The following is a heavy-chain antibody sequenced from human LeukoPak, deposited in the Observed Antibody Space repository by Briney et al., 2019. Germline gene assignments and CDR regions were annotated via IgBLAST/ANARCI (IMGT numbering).Heavy chain of an antibody. CDR1: GFTFSSYA. Sequence: GGSLRLSCAASGFTFSSYAMSWVRQAPGKGREWVSAISGSGGSTYYADSVKGRFTISRDNSKNPLYLQMNSLRAEDTAVYYCAKVSHSSSWYYFDYWGQGTLVTVSS. J-gene: IGHJ4*02. CDR3: AKVSHSSSWYYFDY. CDR2: ISGSGGST. D-gene: IGHD6-13*01. V-gene: IGHV3-23*01.